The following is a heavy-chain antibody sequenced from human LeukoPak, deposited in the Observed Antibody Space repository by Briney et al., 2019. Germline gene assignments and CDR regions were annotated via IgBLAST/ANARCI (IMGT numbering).Heavy chain of an antibody. J-gene: IGHJ4*02. D-gene: IGHD3-22*01. CDR1: GFTFSSYN. V-gene: IGHV3-66*02. CDR3: ARGPYDSRGYWQYYYDY. CDR2: IYRGGDT. Sequence: GGSLRLSCAASGFTFSSYNMNWVRQAPEKGLEWVSVIYRGGDTFYADSVKGRFTISRDNSKNTLYLQMNSLRAEDTAVYYCARGPYDSRGYWQYYYDYWGQGTLVTVSS.